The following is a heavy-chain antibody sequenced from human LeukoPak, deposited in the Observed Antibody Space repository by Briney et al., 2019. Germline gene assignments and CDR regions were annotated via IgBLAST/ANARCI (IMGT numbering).Heavy chain of an antibody. J-gene: IGHJ3*02. CDR2: IKQDESEK. V-gene: IGHV3-7*01. Sequence: GGSLRLSCTGSGFTFRKYWMTWVRQAPGKGLEWVANIKQDESEKYYVDSVKGRFTISRDNAKNSLYLQMNSLRAEDTAVYYCGKDKEEMVRAPYAFGIWGQGTMVIVSS. CDR3: GKDKEEMVRAPYAFGI. CDR1: GFTFRKYW. D-gene: IGHD3-10*01.